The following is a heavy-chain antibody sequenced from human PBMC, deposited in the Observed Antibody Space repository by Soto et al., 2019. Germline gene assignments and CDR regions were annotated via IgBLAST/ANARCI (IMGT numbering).Heavy chain of an antibody. CDR3: ARGRCAYGTV. CDR1: GNTFGSHA. V-gene: IGHV1-69*02. CDR2: IIPALDIT. D-gene: IGHD2-21*01. Sequence: QVTLVQSGAAVTKPGSSMRVSCKSSGNTFGSHAIIWVRQAPGQGLEWMGRIIPALDITTYAQKFQGRVTFTADKSTTTAYMELSSLRPDDTAIYYRARGRCAYGTVWGQGTLITVSS. J-gene: IGHJ4*02.